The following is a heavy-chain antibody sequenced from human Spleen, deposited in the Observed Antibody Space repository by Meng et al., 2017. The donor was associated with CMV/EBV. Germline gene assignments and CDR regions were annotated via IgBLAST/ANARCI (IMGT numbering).Heavy chain of an antibody. CDR3: ARHRPLQEYYYYYYGMDV. CDR2: IKQDGSEK. J-gene: IGHJ6*02. V-gene: IGHV3-7*01. D-gene: IGHD5-24*01. CDR1: GFTFRNYW. Sequence: GESLKISCTASGFTFRNYWMSWVRQAPGKGLEWVANIKQDGSEKYYAGSVQGRFTISRDNAKNSLILHMNSLTAEDMALYYCARHRPLQEYYYYYYGMDVWGQGTTVTVSS.